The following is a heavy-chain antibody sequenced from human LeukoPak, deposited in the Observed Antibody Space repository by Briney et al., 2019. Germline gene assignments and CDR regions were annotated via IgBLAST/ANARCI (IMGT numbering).Heavy chain of an antibody. Sequence: ASVKVSCKASGYTFTGYYMHWVRQAPGQGLEWMGWINPNSGGTNYAQKFQGWVTMTRDTSISTAYMELSRLRSDDTAVYYCARADVKYSSSFDPWGQGTLVTVSS. D-gene: IGHD6-13*01. CDR2: INPNSGGT. CDR3: ARADVKYSSSFDP. V-gene: IGHV1-2*04. CDR1: GYTFTGYY. J-gene: IGHJ5*02.